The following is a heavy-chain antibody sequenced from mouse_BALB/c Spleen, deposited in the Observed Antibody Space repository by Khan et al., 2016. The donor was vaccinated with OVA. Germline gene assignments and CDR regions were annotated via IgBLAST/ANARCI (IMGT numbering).Heavy chain of an antibody. J-gene: IGHJ4*01. CDR3: ARKIYYGNWVDY. CDR2: IWSGGST. CDR1: GFSLTSYG. V-gene: IGHV2-2*02. Sequence: VQLQESGPGLVQPSQSLSITCTVSGFSLTSYGVHWVRQSPGKGLEWLGVIWSGGSTDYNAAFISRLSISKDNSRSQVFFKMNSLQANDTAIYYWARKIYYGNWVDYWGQGTSVTVSS. D-gene: IGHD2-1*01.